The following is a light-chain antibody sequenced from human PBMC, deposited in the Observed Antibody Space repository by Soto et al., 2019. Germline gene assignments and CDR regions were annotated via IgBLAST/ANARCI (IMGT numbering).Light chain of an antibody. V-gene: IGKV1-5*01. Sequence: DIQMTQSPPTLSASVGDRVTITCRASQSIRHYLAWYQQMPGKAPKRLIYGASTLQSGVPSRFSGSGSGTECSLPTGIRRPDDVGTYFCQIHSRYSQQFGQGTKVEIK. J-gene: IGKJ1*01. CDR2: GAS. CDR3: QIHSRYSQQ. CDR1: QSIRHY.